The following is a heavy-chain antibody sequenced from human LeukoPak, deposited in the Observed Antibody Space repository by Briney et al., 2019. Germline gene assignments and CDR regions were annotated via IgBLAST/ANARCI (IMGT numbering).Heavy chain of an antibody. CDR3: AGKGVYGTLDY. D-gene: IGHD3-10*01. Sequence: SETLSLTCTVSGVSISSYYWSWIRQPAGKGLEWIGRIYTSGSTNYNPSLKSRVTISVDTSKNQFSLKLSSVTAADTAVYYCAGKGVYGTLDYWGQGTLVTVSS. J-gene: IGHJ4*02. V-gene: IGHV4-4*07. CDR1: GVSISSYY. CDR2: IYTSGST.